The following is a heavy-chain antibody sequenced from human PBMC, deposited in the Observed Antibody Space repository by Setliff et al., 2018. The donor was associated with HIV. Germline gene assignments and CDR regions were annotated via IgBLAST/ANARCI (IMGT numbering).Heavy chain of an antibody. CDR1: GDSISSGTYY. D-gene: IGHD3-3*01. CDR2: IYYTGGT. J-gene: IGHJ3*02. V-gene: IGHV4-61*05. Sequence: SETLSLTCNVSGDSISSGTYYWGWVRQAPGKGLEWIGYIYYTGGTNYNPSLKSRVTISVDTSKNQFSLRLRSVTAADTAVYYCARSKTFYDFWGGYYTHGAFKIWGLGTMVTVSS. CDR3: ARSKTFYDFWGGYYTHGAFKI.